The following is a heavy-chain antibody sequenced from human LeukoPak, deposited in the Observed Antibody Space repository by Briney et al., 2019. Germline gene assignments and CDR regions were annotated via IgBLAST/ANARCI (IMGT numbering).Heavy chain of an antibody. CDR1: GYTLTELS. D-gene: IGHD4-11*01. CDR2: IIPIFGTA. V-gene: IGHV1-69*13. Sequence: GASVKVSCKVSGYTLTELSMHWVRQAPGQGLEWMGGIIPIFGTANYAQKFQGRVTITADESTSTAYMELSSLRSEDTAVYYCARDGQKYSNYVRNWFDPWGQGTLVTVSS. J-gene: IGHJ5*02. CDR3: ARDGQKYSNYVRNWFDP.